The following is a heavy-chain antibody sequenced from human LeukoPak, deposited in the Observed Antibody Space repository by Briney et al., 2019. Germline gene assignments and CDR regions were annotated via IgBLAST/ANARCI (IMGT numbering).Heavy chain of an antibody. CDR3: ALEWELGKVDY. Sequence: SEALSLTCTVSGGSISSYYWSWIRQPPGKGLESIGYIYYSGSTNYNPSLKSRVTISVDTSKNQFSLKLSSVTAADTAVYYCALEWELGKVDYWGQGTLVTVSS. J-gene: IGHJ4*02. CDR1: GGSISSYY. CDR2: IYYSGST. D-gene: IGHD1-26*01. V-gene: IGHV4-59*01.